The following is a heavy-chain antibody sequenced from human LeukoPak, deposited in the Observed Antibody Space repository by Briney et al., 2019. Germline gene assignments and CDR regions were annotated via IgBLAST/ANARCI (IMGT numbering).Heavy chain of an antibody. CDR3: ARGRYYDSSGYYKSLYYYYYYMDV. CDR2: IIPIFGTA. Sequence: GSSVKVSCKASGGTFSSYAISWVRQAPGQGLEWMGRIIPIFGTANYARKFQGRVTITTDESTSTAYMELSSLRSEDTAVYYCARGRYYDSSGYYKSLYYYYYYMDVWGKGTTVTVSS. CDR1: GGTFSSYA. V-gene: IGHV1-69*05. D-gene: IGHD3-22*01. J-gene: IGHJ6*03.